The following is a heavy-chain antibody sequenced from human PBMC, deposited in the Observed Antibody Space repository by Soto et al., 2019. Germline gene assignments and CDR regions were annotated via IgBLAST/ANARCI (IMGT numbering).Heavy chain of an antibody. D-gene: IGHD2-2*01. J-gene: IGHJ3*02. Sequence: SVQVSCTASGRTFSSYAISWVRQAPGQGLAWMGGIIPIFGTANYAQKFQGRVTITADESTSTAYMELSSLRSEDTAVYYCAEPLSSSMTSCFPARASDISGQ. V-gene: IGHV1-69*01. CDR2: IIPIFGTA. CDR3: AEPLSSSMTSCFPARASDI. CDR1: GRTFSSYA.